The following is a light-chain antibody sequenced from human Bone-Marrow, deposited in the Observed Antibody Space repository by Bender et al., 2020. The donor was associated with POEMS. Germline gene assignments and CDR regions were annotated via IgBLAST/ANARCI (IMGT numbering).Light chain of an antibody. V-gene: IGLV2-14*03. CDR2: DVT. Sequence: QSALTQPASVSGSPGQSITISCTGTASDIGGCNCVSWYQHHPGKAPKLMLFDVTYRPSGVSNRFSGSKSGNTASLTISGLQAEDEADYYCSSYTSSSTLGVFGGGTKLTVL. CDR1: ASDIGGCNC. CDR3: SSYTSSSTLGV. J-gene: IGLJ3*02.